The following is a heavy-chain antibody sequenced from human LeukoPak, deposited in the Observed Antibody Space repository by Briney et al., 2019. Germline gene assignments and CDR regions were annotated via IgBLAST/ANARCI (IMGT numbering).Heavy chain of an antibody. J-gene: IGHJ6*02. CDR2: IKSDGSET. Sequence: GGSLRLSCAASGFTFSSYWMHWVRQAPGKGLMWVSRIKSDGSETSYADSVKGRFTISRDNARNTLYLQMNSLRPEDTAIYYCASGRVFYGLDVWGQGTTVTVSS. CDR1: GFTFSSYW. CDR3: ASGRVFYGLDV. V-gene: IGHV3-74*01.